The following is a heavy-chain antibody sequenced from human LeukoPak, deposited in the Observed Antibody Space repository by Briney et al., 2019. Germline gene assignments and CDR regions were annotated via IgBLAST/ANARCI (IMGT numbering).Heavy chain of an antibody. D-gene: IGHD2-21*02. Sequence: SETLSLTCTVSGGSISSYYWSWIRQPPGKGLEWIGYISYSGSTNYNPSLKSRVTISVDTSKNQFSLMLSSVTAADTAVYYCARYSAPVTSIDYWGQGTLVTVSS. CDR2: ISYSGST. CDR3: ARYSAPVTSIDY. CDR1: GGSISSYY. J-gene: IGHJ4*02. V-gene: IGHV4-59*01.